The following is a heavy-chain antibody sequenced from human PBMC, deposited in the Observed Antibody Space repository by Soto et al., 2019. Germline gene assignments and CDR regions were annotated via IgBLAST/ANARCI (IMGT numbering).Heavy chain of an antibody. CDR1: GDSDSSNSAA. D-gene: IGHD4-17*01. Sequence: PTPTLSLTCAISGDSDSSNSAAWNWIRQSPSRGLEWLGRTYYRSKWYNDYAVSVKSRITINPDTSKNQFSLQLNSVTPEDTAVYYCARDCCYGVYTRTYYYYYYMDVWGKGTTVTVSS. CDR3: ARDCCYGVYTRTYYYYYYMDV. V-gene: IGHV6-1*01. J-gene: IGHJ6*03. CDR2: TYYRSKWYN.